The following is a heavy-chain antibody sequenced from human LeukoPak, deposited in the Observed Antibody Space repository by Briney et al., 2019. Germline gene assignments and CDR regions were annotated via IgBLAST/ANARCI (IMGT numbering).Heavy chain of an antibody. CDR3: AGDRCEGYCTSFDS. V-gene: IGHV4-4*07. D-gene: IGHD2-8*01. CDR1: GGSIRNYY. CDR2: IHSSGST. J-gene: IGHJ5*01. Sequence: SETLSLTCTVSGGSIRNYYWSWIRQPAGKGLEWIGRIHSSGSTNYNPSLKSRVTISVDKSKNQFSLRLSSVIAADTAVYYCAGDRCEGYCTSFDSWGQGTLVTVSS.